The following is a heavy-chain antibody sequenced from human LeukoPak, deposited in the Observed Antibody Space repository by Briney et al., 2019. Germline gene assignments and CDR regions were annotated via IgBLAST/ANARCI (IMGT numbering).Heavy chain of an antibody. J-gene: IGHJ5*02. CDR3: ARDREFNDYGILTGSWFDP. V-gene: IGHV1-18*01. CDR2: ISAYNGNT. D-gene: IGHD3-9*01. CDR1: GYTFTSYG. Sequence: ASVKVSCKASGYTFTSYGISWVRQAPGQGLEWMGWISAYNGNTNYAQKLQGRVTMTTDTSTSTAYMELRSLRSDDTAVYYCARDREFNDYGILTGSWFDPWGQGTLVTVSS.